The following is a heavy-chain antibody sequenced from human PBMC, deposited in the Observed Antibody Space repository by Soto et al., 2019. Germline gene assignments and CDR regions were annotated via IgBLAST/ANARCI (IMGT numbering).Heavy chain of an antibody. CDR3: ARHPGTAMVIGL. Sequence: PGESLKISCKGSGYSFTSYWISWVRQMPGKGLEWMGRIDPSDSYTNYSPSFQGHVTISADKSISTAYLQWSSLKASDTATYYCARHPGTAMVIGLWGQGTLVTVSS. CDR1: GYSFTSYW. J-gene: IGHJ4*02. V-gene: IGHV5-10-1*01. D-gene: IGHD5-18*01. CDR2: IDPSDSYT.